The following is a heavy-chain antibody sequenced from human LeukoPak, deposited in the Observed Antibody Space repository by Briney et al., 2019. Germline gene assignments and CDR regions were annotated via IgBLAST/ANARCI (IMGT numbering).Heavy chain of an antibody. CDR3: ANSGYYFPM. Sequence: GGSLRLSCAASGFTVSSNYMTWVRQAPGKGLEWVSVIYSDGRTNYADPVKGRFTISRDYSKNTLNLQMNSLRAEDTAVYYCANSGYYFPMWGQGTMVTVSS. CDR2: IYSDGRT. V-gene: IGHV3-66*01. CDR1: GFTVSSNY. D-gene: IGHD3-22*01. J-gene: IGHJ3*01.